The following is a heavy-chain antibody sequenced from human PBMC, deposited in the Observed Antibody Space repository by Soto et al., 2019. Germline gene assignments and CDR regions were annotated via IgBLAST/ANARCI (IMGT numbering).Heavy chain of an antibody. CDR1: GFTFSSYG. CDR3: ASGIGGDYYYYYGMDV. V-gene: IGHV3-30*03. D-gene: IGHD3-10*01. J-gene: IGHJ6*02. Sequence: QVQLVESGGGVVQPGRSLRLSCAASGFTFSSYGMHSVRQAPGKGLERVAVISYDGSNKYYADSVKGRFTISRDNSTNTLYLQMNSLRAEDTAVYYCASGIGGDYYYYYGMDVWGQGTKVTV. CDR2: ISYDGSNK.